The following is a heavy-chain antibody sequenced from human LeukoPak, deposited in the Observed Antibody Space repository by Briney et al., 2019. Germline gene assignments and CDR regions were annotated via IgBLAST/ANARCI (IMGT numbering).Heavy chain of an antibody. J-gene: IGHJ4*02. CDR2: IIPILGIA. Sequence: ASVKVSCKASGGAFSSYAISWVRQAPGQGLEWMGRIIPILGIANYAQKFQGRVTITADKSTSTAYMELSSLRSEDTAVYYCANGIAAAAYNYWGQGTLVTVSS. CDR1: GGAFSSYA. D-gene: IGHD6-13*01. V-gene: IGHV1-69*04. CDR3: ANGIAAAAYNY.